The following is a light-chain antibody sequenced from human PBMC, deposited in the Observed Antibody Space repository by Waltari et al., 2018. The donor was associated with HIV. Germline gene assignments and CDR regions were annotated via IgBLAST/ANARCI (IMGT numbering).Light chain of an antibody. CDR3: QQYHTYPWT. CDR2: AAS. CDR1: QSTITY. V-gene: IGKV1-5*03. Sequence: DIQMTQSPSTLSASVGDRVSITCQASQSTITYLAWDQQKPGKAPNLLIYAASNLQSGVPSRFSGSGSGTEVTLTISSLQPDDFATYYCQQYHTYPWTFGQGTKVEI. J-gene: IGKJ1*01.